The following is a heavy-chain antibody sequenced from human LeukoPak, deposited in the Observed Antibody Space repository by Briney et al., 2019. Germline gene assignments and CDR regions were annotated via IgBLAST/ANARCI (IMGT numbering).Heavy chain of an antibody. D-gene: IGHD4-11*01. J-gene: IGHJ4*02. CDR1: GFTVSSNY. CDR3: ARGNLGYGNPLDY. Sequence: QSGGSLRLSCAASGFTVSSNYMSWVRQAQGKGLEWVSVIYSGGSTYYADSVKGRFTISRDNSKNTLYLQMNSLRAEDTAVYYCARGNLGYGNPLDYWGQGTLVTVSS. V-gene: IGHV3-53*01. CDR2: IYSGGST.